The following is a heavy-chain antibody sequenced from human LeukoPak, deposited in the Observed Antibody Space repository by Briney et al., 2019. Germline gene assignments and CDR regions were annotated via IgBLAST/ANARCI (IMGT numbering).Heavy chain of an antibody. CDR3: ARGRSSMVRGYYYYYMDV. CDR2: IYYSGST. CDR1: GVSISNSSFY. V-gene: IGHV4-39*07. D-gene: IGHD3-10*01. J-gene: IGHJ6*03. Sequence: SETLSLTCTVSGVSISNSSFYWGWIRQPPGKGPEWIGSIYYSGSTYYNPSLMSRVTISVDTSKNQFSLKLSSVTAADTAVYYCARGRSSMVRGYYYYYMDVWGKGTTVTISS.